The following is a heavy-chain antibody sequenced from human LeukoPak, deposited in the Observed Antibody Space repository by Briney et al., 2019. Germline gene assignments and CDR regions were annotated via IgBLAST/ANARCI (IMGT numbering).Heavy chain of an antibody. D-gene: IGHD5-18*01. V-gene: IGHV3-74*01. J-gene: IGHJ4*02. CDR2: INSDGSST. CDR3: ARGSYGYDY. CDR1: GFTFSSYW. Sequence: GGSLRLSCAASGFTFSSYWMHWVRQGPGKGLVWVSRINSDGSSTTYADSVKGRFTISRDNAKNTLYLQTNSLRAEDTVVYYYARGSYGYDYWGQGTLVTVSS.